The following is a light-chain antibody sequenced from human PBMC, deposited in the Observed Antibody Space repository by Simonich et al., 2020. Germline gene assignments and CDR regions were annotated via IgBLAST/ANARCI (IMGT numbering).Light chain of an antibody. Sequence: NFMLTQPHSVSESPGKTVTISCTRSSGSIASNYVQWYQQRPGSSPTTVIYEDNQRPSGVPDRFSGSIDSSSNSAYLTISGLKTEDEADYYCQSYDSSNHYVFGTGTKVTVL. CDR1: SGSIASNY. J-gene: IGLJ1*01. CDR2: EDN. V-gene: IGLV6-57*01. CDR3: QSYDSSNHYV.